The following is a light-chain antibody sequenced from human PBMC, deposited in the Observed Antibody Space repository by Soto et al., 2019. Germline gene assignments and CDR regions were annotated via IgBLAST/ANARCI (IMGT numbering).Light chain of an antibody. CDR1: SSNIGAGYD. CDR2: ANT. CDR3: QSYDSGLSGVV. V-gene: IGLV1-40*01. Sequence: QSVLTQPPSVSGAPGQRVTISCTGSSSNIGAGYDVHWYQQFPGTAPNLLIYANTNRPSGVPDRFSGSKSGTSASLAITGLQAEDEADYYCQSYDSGLSGVVFGGGTQLTVL. J-gene: IGLJ7*01.